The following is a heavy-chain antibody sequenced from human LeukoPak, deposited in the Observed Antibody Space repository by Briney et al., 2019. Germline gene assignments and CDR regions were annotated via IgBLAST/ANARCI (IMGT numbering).Heavy chain of an antibody. CDR2: ISVYNGNT. CDR1: SYIFTSYG. D-gene: IGHD2-21*01. CDR3: ARNWGGQVVPRRSDY. Sequence: ASVKVSCKASSYIFTSYGISWVRQAPGQGLEWMGWISVYNGNTNYAQKVQDRITMTTDTSTSTAYMELRSLRSDDTAVYYCARNWGGQVVPRRSDYWGQGTLVTVSS. V-gene: IGHV1-18*01. J-gene: IGHJ4*02.